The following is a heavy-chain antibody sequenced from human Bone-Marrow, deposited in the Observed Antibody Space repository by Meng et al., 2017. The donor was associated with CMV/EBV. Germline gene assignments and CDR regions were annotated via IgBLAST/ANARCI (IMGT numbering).Heavy chain of an antibody. V-gene: IGHV3-48*04. D-gene: IGHD3-10*01. Sequence: GESLKISCAASGFTFSSYSMNWVRQAPGKGLEWVSYISSSSSTIYYADSVKGRFTISRDNAKNSLYLQMNSLRAEDTAVYYCARGPRGQPTPGDYCGQGTLVTVSS. CDR3: ARGPRGQPTPGDY. CDR2: ISSSSSTI. J-gene: IGHJ4*02. CDR1: GFTFSSYS.